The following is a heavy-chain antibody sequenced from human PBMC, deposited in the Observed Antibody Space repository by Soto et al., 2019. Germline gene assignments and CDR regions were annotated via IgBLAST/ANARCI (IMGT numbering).Heavy chain of an antibody. D-gene: IGHD3-22*01. Sequence: ASVKVSRKASGYTFTSYGISWVRQAPRQGLEWMGWISAYNGNTNYAQKLQGRVTMTTDTSTSTAYMELRSLRSDDTAVYYCARVYYYDSSGYSPPAFDIWGQGTMVTVSS. CDR1: GYTFTSYG. CDR2: ISAYNGNT. CDR3: ARVYYYDSSGYSPPAFDI. V-gene: IGHV1-18*01. J-gene: IGHJ3*02.